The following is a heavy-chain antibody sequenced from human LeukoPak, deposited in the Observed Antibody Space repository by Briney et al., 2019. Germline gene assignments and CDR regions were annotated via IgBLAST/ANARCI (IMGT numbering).Heavy chain of an antibody. CDR2: ISGSGGST. J-gene: IGHJ4*02. Sequence: GGSLRLSCAASGFTFSSYAMSWVRQAPGKGLEWVSAISGSGGSTYYADSVKGRFTISRDNSKNALYLQMNSLRAEDTAVYYCAKEISGYNWNYVSFDYWGQGTLVTVSS. D-gene: IGHD1-7*01. CDR3: AKEISGYNWNYVSFDY. V-gene: IGHV3-23*01. CDR1: GFTFSSYA.